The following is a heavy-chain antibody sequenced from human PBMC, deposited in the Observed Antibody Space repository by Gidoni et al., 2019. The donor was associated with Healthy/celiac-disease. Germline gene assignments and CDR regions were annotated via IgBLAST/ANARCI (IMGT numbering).Heavy chain of an antibody. Sequence: EVQLVESGGGLVKPGVSLRLSCSAFGFTFSRYSMNWVRQAPGKGLEWVSSISSSSSYIYYADSVKGRFTISRDNAKNSLYLQMNSLRAEDTAVYYCAREWLEWFDPWGQGTLVTVSS. CDR2: ISSSSSYI. V-gene: IGHV3-21*01. D-gene: IGHD6-19*01. J-gene: IGHJ5*02. CDR1: GFTFSRYS. CDR3: AREWLEWFDP.